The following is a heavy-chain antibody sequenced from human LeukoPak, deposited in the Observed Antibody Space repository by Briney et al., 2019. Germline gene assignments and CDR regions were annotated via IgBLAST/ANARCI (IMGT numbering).Heavy chain of an antibody. CDR3: ARGQSSSWLNAYYFDY. CDR2: IYYSGST. CDR1: GGSISSSSYY. J-gene: IGHJ4*02. Sequence: KPSETLSLTCTVSGGSISSSSYYWGWIRQPPGKGLEWIGIIYYSGSTYYNPSLKSRVTISVDTSKNQFSLKLSSVTAADTAVYYCARGQSSSWLNAYYFDYWGQGTLVTVSS. V-gene: IGHV4-39*07. D-gene: IGHD6-13*01.